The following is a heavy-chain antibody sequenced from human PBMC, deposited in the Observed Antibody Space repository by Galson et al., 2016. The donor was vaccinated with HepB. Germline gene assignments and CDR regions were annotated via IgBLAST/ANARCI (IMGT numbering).Heavy chain of an antibody. V-gene: IGHV4-61*01. D-gene: IGHD2-15*01. Sequence: SETLSLTCIVSGESVINDRYYWTWIRLPPGKGLEWIGCIDYSGSTNYSPSLKSRVTMSLDASENEVSLRRSSVTAADTAIYYCARGRRTICNGSICYKDSYYYAMDVWGQGTTVAVS. CDR1: GESVINDRYY. CDR3: ARGRRTICNGSICYKDSYYYAMDV. CDR2: IDYSGST. J-gene: IGHJ6*02.